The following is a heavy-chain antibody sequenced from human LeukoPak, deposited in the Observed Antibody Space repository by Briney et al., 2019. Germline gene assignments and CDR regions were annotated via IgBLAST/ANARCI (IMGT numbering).Heavy chain of an antibody. CDR1: GYSFTSYW. CDR3: ARRAQQDAFDI. Sequence: GESLKISCKGSGYSFTSYWIGWVRQMPGEGLEWMGIIYPGDSDTRYSPSFQGQVTISADKSISTAYLQRSSLKASDTAMYYCARRAQQDAFDIWGQGTMVTVSS. CDR2: IYPGDSDT. J-gene: IGHJ3*02. V-gene: IGHV5-51*01.